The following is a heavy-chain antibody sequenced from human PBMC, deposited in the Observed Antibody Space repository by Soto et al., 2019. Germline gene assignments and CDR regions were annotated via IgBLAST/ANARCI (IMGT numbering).Heavy chain of an antibody. Sequence: QITLEESGPTLVKPTQTLTLTCTFSGFSLNTRGVRVGWIRQPPGKALEWLAIISWDDDERYSPSLRSRLTITKDTSKNQVVLTMTDMDPVDTATYYCAHRRYGSSSFYVWFDPWGQGTLVTVSS. CDR2: ISWDDDE. J-gene: IGHJ5*02. V-gene: IGHV2-5*02. D-gene: IGHD6-6*01. CDR1: GFSLNTRGVR. CDR3: AHRRYGSSSFYVWFDP.